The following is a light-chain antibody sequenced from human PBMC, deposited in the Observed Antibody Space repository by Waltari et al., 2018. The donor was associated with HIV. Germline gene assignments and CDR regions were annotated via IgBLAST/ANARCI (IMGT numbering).Light chain of an antibody. CDR1: QSVSW. J-gene: IGKJ5*01. V-gene: IGKV3-11*01. CDR2: HAS. CDR3: QRRGNLPIT. Sequence: DIVLTQSPATLPWSPGERAPLSCRASQSVSWLAWYQQKPGQAPRLLIYHASNRAAGIPARFSGSGSGTDFTLTISSLEPEDFAVYYCQRRGNLPITFGQGTRLEIK.